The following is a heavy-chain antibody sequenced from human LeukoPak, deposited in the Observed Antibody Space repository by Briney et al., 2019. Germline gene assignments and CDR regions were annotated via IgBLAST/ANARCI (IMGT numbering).Heavy chain of an antibody. CDR1: GFTFSNFW. CDR2: IKQDETEK. V-gene: IGHV3-7*03. J-gene: IGHJ4*02. D-gene: IGHD3-3*01. Sequence: PGGSLRLSCTASGFTFSNFWMGWVRQAPGKGLEWVANIKQDETEKFYLGSVKGRFTISRDNAKNSLYLQMNSLRAEDTGVFYCARDQYDSWSRRGNFDSWGQGTLVIVSS. CDR3: ARDQYDSWSRRGNFDS.